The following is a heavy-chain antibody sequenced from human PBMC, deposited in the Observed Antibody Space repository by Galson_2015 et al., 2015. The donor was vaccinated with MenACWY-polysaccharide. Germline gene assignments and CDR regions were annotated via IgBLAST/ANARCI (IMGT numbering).Heavy chain of an antibody. CDR1: RFTFSRTW. CDR3: ARAGRTDMVVVGYGWGLDY. D-gene: IGHD2-21*01. Sequence: SLRLSCAASRFTFSRTWMSWVCQPPGKGLEWTGTVDYSGKTYHNPSLKSRVTISIDTSRTQFSLKLSSVTAADTAVYYCARAGRTDMVVVGYGWGLDYWGQGILVTVSS. V-gene: IGHV4-4*02. CDR2: VDYSGKT. J-gene: IGHJ4*02.